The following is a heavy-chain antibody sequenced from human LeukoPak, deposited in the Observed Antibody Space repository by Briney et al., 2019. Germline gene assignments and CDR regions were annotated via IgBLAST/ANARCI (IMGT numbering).Heavy chain of an antibody. CDR1: GGSISSYY. Sequence: SETLSLTCTVSGGSISSYYWSWIRQPPGKGLEWIGSIYYSGSTYYNPSLKSRVTISVDTSKNQFSLKLSSVTAADTAVYYCARKGYGSGSYYLDYWGQGTLVTVSS. D-gene: IGHD3-10*01. CDR3: ARKGYGSGSYYLDY. J-gene: IGHJ4*02. V-gene: IGHV4-39*01. CDR2: IYYSGST.